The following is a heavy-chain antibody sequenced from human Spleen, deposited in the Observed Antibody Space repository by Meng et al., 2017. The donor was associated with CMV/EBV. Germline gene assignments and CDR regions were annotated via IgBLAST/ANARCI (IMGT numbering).Heavy chain of an antibody. CDR3: ARGNSGREWFDP. Sequence: QVQLQQWGSRLLKPSVTLSLTWAVYGGSFSGYYWSWIRQPPGKGLEWIGEINHSGSTNYNPSLKSQVTISVDTSKNQFSLKLSSVTAADTAVYYCARGNSGREWFDPWGQGTLVTVSS. CDR2: INHSGST. CDR1: GGSFSGYY. V-gene: IGHV4-34*01. D-gene: IGHD6-19*01. J-gene: IGHJ5*02.